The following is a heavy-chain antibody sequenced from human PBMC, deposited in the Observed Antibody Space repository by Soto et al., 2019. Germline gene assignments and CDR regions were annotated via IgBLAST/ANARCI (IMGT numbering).Heavy chain of an antibody. J-gene: IGHJ4*02. Sequence: GGYPRLSCVASASTFNRYWLNWFRQAPLNVPAWVSYISTSGSTVYYADSVKGRFTISRDNTRNSLYLQMNSLRDEDTALYYCVRYCSTTLCNGVATRTFDYWGQGTLVTVSS. CDR3: VRYCSTTLCNGVATRTFDY. V-gene: IGHV3-48*02. CDR1: ASTFNRYW. D-gene: IGHD2-2*01. CDR2: ISTSGSTV.